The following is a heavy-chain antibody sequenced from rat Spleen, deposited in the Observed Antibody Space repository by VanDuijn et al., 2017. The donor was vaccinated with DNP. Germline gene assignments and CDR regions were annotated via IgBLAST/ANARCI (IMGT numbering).Heavy chain of an antibody. CDR3: ARHEDYSSYIYGFAY. Sequence: EVQVVESGGGLVQPGRSLKLSCTVSGFTFTNYGMAWVRQAPTKGLEWVAVINAGSGNTFYRDSVKGRVTISRNNEKSTLYLQMDSLRSEDTATYYCARHEDYSSYIYGFAYWGQGTLVTVSS. J-gene: IGHJ3*01. V-gene: IGHV5S23*01. CDR2: INAGSGNT. CDR1: GFTFTNYG. D-gene: IGHD1-2*01.